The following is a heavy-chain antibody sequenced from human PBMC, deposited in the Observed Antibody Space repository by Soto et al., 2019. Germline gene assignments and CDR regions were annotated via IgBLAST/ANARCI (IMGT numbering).Heavy chain of an antibody. J-gene: IGHJ6*02. V-gene: IGHV1-2*02. CDR2: INPNSGGT. Sequence: ASVKVSCKASGYTFTGYYMHWVRQAPGQGLEWMGWINPNSGGTNYAQKFQGRVTMTRDTSISTAYMELSRLRADDTAVYYCARDLALQTAWGDSYGMDVWGQGTTVTVSS. D-gene: IGHD3-16*01. CDR1: GYTFTGYY. CDR3: ARDLALQTAWGDSYGMDV.